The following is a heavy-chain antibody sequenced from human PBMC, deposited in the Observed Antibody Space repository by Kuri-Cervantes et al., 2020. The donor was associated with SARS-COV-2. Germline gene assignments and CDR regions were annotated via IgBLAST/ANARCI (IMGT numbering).Heavy chain of an antibody. Sequence: GESLKISCAASGFTFSDHYMDWVRQAPGKGLEWVGRTRNKANSYTTEYAASVKGRFTISRDDSKNSLYLQMNSLKTEDTAVYYCAKGSGYSYEGAFDIWGQGTMVTVSS. CDR2: TRNKANSYTT. D-gene: IGHD5-18*01. CDR1: GFTFSDHY. CDR3: AKGSGYSYEGAFDI. V-gene: IGHV3-72*01. J-gene: IGHJ3*02.